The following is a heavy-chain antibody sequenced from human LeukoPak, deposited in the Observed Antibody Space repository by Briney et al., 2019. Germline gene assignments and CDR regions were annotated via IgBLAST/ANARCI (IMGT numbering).Heavy chain of an antibody. J-gene: IGHJ4*02. CDR2: MNPNSGNT. Sequence: ASVKVSCKASGYTFTSYDINWVRQATGQGLEWMGWMNPNSGNTGYAQKFQGRVTMTRNTSISTAYMELSSLRSEDTAVYYCGRGIAAAGTGSYFDYWGQGTLVTVSS. V-gene: IGHV1-8*01. CDR1: GYTFTSYD. D-gene: IGHD6-13*01. CDR3: GRGIAAAGTGSYFDY.